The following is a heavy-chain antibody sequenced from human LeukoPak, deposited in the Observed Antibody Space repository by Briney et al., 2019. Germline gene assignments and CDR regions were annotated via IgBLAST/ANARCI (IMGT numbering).Heavy chain of an antibody. V-gene: IGHV3-23*01. D-gene: IGHD3-3*01. J-gene: IGHJ4*02. Sequence: GGSLRLSCAASGFTFSSYSMNWVRQAPGKGLEWVSAISGSGGSTYYADSVKGRFTISRDNSKNTLYLQMNSLRAEDTAVYYCAKTNYGRFLEWFADYWGQGTLVTVSS. CDR2: ISGSGGST. CDR3: AKTNYGRFLEWFADY. CDR1: GFTFSSYS.